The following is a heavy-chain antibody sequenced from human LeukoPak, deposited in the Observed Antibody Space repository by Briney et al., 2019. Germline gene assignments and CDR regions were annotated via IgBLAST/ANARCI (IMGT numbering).Heavy chain of an antibody. CDR2: ISYDGSNK. D-gene: IGHD3-10*01. J-gene: IGHJ6*02. V-gene: IGHV3-30-3*01. CDR3: VRARNYGSGSYPRAMDV. Sequence: PGGSLRLSCAASGFTFSSYAMHWVRQPPGKGLEWVAVISYDGSNKYYADSVKGRFTISRDNSKNSLSLQMNSLRVEDTAVYYCVRARNYGSGSYPRAMDVWGQGTTVTVSS. CDR1: GFTFSSYA.